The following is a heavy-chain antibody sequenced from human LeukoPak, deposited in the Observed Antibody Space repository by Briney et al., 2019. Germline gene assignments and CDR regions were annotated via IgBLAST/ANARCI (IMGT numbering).Heavy chain of an antibody. V-gene: IGHV4-31*03. CDR1: GGSISSGGYY. D-gene: IGHD2-15*01. Sequence: PSETLSLTCTVSGGSISSGGYYWSWIRQHLGKGLEWIGYIYYSGSTYYNPSLKSRVTIAVDTSKNQFSLKLSSVTAADTAVYYCARVARGYSGYEPKYCSGGSCYPNDAFDIWGQGTMVTVSS. CDR3: ARVARGYSGYEPKYCSGGSCYPNDAFDI. J-gene: IGHJ3*02. CDR2: IYYSGST.